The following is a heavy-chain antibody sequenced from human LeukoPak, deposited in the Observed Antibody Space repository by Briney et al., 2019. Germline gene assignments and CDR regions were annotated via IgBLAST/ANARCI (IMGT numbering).Heavy chain of an antibody. V-gene: IGHV4-4*07. J-gene: IGHJ4*02. D-gene: IGHD3-22*01. CDR2: VYSSGVG. CDR3: AREEFLHEIDSSGYFVC. Sequence: PSETLSLTCTVSGGSITGYYWNWIRQPAGQGLEWLGRVYSSGVGNYNPSLTSRVTMSVDTSKNQFSLKLTSLTAPDTAVYYCAREEFLHEIDSSGYFVCWGQGTLVTVSS. CDR1: GGSITGYY.